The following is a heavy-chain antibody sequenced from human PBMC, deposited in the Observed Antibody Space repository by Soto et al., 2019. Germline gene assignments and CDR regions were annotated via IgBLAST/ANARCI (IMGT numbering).Heavy chain of an antibody. CDR1: GYTFTYRY. V-gene: IGHV1-45*02. Sequence: QMQLVQSGAEVKKTGSSVKVSCKASGYTFTYRYLHWVRQAPGQALEWMGWITPFNGNTNYAQQFQERVTITRDRSVSTAYMEMTSLRSEDTAMYYCALFPLWDNDAFDIWGQGTMVNVSS. CDR3: ALFPLWDNDAFDI. J-gene: IGHJ3*02. D-gene: IGHD1-26*01. CDR2: ITPFNGNT.